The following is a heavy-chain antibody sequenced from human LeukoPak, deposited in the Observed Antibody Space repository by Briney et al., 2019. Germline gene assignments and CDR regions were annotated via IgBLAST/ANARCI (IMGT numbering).Heavy chain of an antibody. CDR2: INHSGST. CDR1: GGSFSGYY. V-gene: IGHV4-34*01. J-gene: IGHJ4*02. CDR3: ARLRYFDCLPDY. Sequence: PSETLSLTCAVYGGSFSGYYWSWIRQPPGKGLEWIGEINHSGSTNYNPPLKSRVTISVDTSKNQFSLKLSSVTAADTAVYYCARLRYFDCLPDYWGQGTLVTVSS. D-gene: IGHD3-9*01.